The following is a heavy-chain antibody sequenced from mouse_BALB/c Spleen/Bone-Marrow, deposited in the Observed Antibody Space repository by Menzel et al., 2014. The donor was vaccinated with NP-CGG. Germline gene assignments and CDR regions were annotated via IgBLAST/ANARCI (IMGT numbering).Heavy chain of an antibody. J-gene: IGHJ4*01. D-gene: IGHD1-1*01. CDR1: GFTFXSYG. CDR2: MSSGGSYT. Sequence: EVMLVESGGDLVKPGGSLKLSCAASGFTFXSYGMSWVRQTPDKRLEWVATMSSGGSYTYYPDSVKGRFTISRDNAKNTLYLQMSSLKSEDTAMYYCASTITTVVAEDAMDYWGQGTSVTVSS. V-gene: IGHV5-6*01. CDR3: ASTITTVVAEDAMDY.